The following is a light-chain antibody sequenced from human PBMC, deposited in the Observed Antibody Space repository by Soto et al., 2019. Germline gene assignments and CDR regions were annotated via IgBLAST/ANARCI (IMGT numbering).Light chain of an antibody. J-gene: IGLJ3*02. Sequence: QSALAQPASVSGSPGQSITISCTGTSSDVGRYDYVSWYHQYPGNAPKLIIYAVSNRPSGVSNRFSGSKSGNTASLTISGLQAEDEADYYCSSYTGSTTLEVFGGGTKLTVL. CDR2: AVS. V-gene: IGLV2-14*01. CDR3: SSYTGSTTLEV. CDR1: SSDVGRYDY.